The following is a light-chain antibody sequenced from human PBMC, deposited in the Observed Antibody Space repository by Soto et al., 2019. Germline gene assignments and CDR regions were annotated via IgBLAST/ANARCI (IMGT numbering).Light chain of an antibody. V-gene: IGLV2-14*01. CDR1: SSDVGGYNY. CDR3: SSYTTSGTPV. J-gene: IGLJ3*02. CDR2: EVS. Sequence: QSALTQPASVSGSPGQSITISGTGTSSDVGGYNYLSWYQQHPGKAPRVMIYEVSNRPSGVSNRFSGSKSGNTASLTISGLQAEDEADYFCSSYTTSGTPVFGGGTKLTVL.